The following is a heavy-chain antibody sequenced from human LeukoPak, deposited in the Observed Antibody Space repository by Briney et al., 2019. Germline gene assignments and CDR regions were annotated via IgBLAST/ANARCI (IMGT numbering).Heavy chain of an antibody. V-gene: IGHV3-48*03. D-gene: IGHD3-10*02. J-gene: IGHJ6*04. CDR3: AELGITMIGGV. Sequence: GGSLRLFCAASGVTFSSYEMTWVRQAPGTGLEWVSYISSSGSTIYYADSVKGRFTISRDNAKNSLYLQMNSLRAEDTAVYYCAELGITMIGGVWGKGTTVTISS. CDR1: GVTFSSYE. CDR2: ISSSGSTI.